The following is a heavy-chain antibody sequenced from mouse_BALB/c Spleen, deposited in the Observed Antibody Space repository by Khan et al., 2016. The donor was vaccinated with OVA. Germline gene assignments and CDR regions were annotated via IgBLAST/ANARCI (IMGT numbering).Heavy chain of an antibody. CDR1: GYTFTDYD. Sequence: QVQLKQSGPELVKPGASVKMSCKTSGYTFTDYDLRWVKQRTGQGLEWIGEIYPGSGSTYYNEKFKGKATLTADKSSNTAYMQLSSLTSEDSAVYVCAKIFYGNSYAMDYWGQGTAVTVSS. CDR2: IYPGSGST. V-gene: IGHV1-77*01. CDR3: AKIFYGNSYAMDY. J-gene: IGHJ4*01. D-gene: IGHD2-1*01.